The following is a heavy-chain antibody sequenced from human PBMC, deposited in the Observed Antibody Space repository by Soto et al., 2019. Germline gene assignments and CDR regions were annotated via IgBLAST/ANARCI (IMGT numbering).Heavy chain of an antibody. CDR2: MNPNSGNT. D-gene: IGHD1-26*01. V-gene: IGHV1-8*01. J-gene: IGHJ3*02. CDR1: GYTFTSYD. CDR3: ARVPGEGELLGSYDAFDI. Sequence: QVQLVQSGAEVKKPGASVKVSCKASGYTFTSYDINWVRQATGQGLEWMGWMNPNSGNTGYAQKFQGRVTMARNTSRSTAYMELSRLRSEDTAVYCCARVPGEGELLGSYDAFDIWGQGTMVTVSS.